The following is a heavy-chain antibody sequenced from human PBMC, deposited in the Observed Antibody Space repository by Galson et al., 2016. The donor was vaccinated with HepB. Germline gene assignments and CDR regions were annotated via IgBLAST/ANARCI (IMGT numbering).Heavy chain of an antibody. Sequence: CAASGFTFSSYAMTWVRQAPGKGLEWVSYISSTSSYIRYADSVKGRFTISRDNAKNSLYLQMDSLSAEDTAVYYCARPRAQPDDAFDIWGQGTMVTVSS. CDR1: GFTFSSYA. CDR2: ISSTSSYI. D-gene: IGHD2-2*01. V-gene: IGHV3-21*05. CDR3: ARPRAQPDDAFDI. J-gene: IGHJ3*02.